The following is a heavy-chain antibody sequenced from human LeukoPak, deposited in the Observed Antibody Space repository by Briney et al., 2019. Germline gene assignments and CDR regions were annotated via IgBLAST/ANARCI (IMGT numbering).Heavy chain of an antibody. V-gene: IGHV4-59*01. CDR2: IYYSGST. J-gene: IGHJ4*02. D-gene: IGHD2-2*02. CDR1: GGSISSYY. CDR3: ARTIHEWPHFDY. Sequence: SETLSLTCTVSGGSISSYYWSWIRQPPGKGLEWIGYIYYSGSTNYNPSLKSRVTISVDTSKNQFSLKLSSVTAADTAVYYCARTIHEWPHFDYWGQGTLVTVSS.